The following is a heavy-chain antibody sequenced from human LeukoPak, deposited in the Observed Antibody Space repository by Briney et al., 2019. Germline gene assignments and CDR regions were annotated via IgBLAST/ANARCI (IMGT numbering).Heavy chain of an antibody. CDR3: ARSGSGWFDF. Sequence: GGSLRLSCAASGFTVSNNFMSWVRQTPEKGLEWVSVIYSDGSTYYEDSVKGRFTISRDSSKNTLYLQMNSLRDEDTAVYYCARSGSGWFDFWGQGTLVTVSS. J-gene: IGHJ4*02. CDR1: GFTVSNNF. D-gene: IGHD6-19*01. CDR2: IYSDGST. V-gene: IGHV3-53*01.